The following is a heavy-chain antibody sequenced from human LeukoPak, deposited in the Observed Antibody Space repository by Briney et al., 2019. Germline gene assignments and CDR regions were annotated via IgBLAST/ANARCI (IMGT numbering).Heavy chain of an antibody. CDR3: ARGRSYSSGWFDY. V-gene: IGHV3-23*01. Sequence: PGGSLRLSCAASGFTFSSYAMSWVRQAPGKGLEWVSAISGSGGSTYYADSVKGRFTISRDNSKNTLYLQMNSLRAEDTAVYYCARGRSYSSGWFDYWGQGTLVTVSS. J-gene: IGHJ4*02. D-gene: IGHD6-19*01. CDR2: ISGSGGST. CDR1: GFTFSSYA.